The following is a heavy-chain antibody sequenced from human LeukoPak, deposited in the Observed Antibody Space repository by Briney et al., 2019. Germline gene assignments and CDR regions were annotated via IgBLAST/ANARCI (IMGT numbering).Heavy chain of an antibody. CDR2: INAGNGNT. D-gene: IGHD5-12*01. J-gene: IGHJ4*02. CDR1: GYTFTSYA. V-gene: IGHV1-3*01. CDR3: ARCRGYSGYDIDY. Sequence: ASVKVSCKASGYTFTSYAMHWVRQAPGQRLEWMGWINAGNGNTKYSQKFQGRVTITRDTSASTAYMELSSLRSEDTAVYYCARCRGYSGYDIDYWGQGTLVTVSS.